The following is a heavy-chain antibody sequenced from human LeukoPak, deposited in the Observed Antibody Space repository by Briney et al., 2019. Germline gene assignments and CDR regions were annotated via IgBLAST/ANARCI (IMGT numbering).Heavy chain of an antibody. V-gene: IGHV3-7*03. D-gene: IGHD3-10*01. J-gene: IGHJ3*02. CDR1: GFTLTSYW. Sequence: PGGSLRLPCAASGFTLTSYWMTWVRQAPGKGLEWVANIKQDGSEKYYVDSVKGRFTISRDNARNSLHLQMNSLRTEDTALYYCAKVSPPFGDAFDIWGQGTMVTVSS. CDR3: AKVSPPFGDAFDI. CDR2: IKQDGSEK.